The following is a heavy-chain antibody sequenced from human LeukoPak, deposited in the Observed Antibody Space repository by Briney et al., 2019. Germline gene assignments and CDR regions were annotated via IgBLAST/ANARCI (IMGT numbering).Heavy chain of an antibody. D-gene: IGHD3-3*01. Sequence: ASVKVSCKASGYTFTSFDINWVRQATGQGLEWMGWMSPNSGNTGHAQKFQGRVTMTRNTSISTAYMELSSLRSEDTAVYYCTRGHKSYSITYYGFWGQGTLLTVSS. CDR1: GYTFTSFD. CDR3: TRGHKSYSITYYGF. J-gene: IGHJ4*02. V-gene: IGHV1-8*01. CDR2: MSPNSGNT.